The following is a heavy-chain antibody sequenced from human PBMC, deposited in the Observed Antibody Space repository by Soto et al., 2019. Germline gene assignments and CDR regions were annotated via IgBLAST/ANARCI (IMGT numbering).Heavy chain of an antibody. CDR3: ARAGIAVAGLGGYYYGMDV. J-gene: IGHJ6*02. V-gene: IGHV1-46*03. CDR1: GYTFTSYY. D-gene: IGHD6-19*01. CDR2: INPSGGST. Sequence: QVQLVQSGAEVKKPGASVKVSCKASGYTFTSYYMHWVRQAPGQGLEWMGIINPSGGSTSYAQKFQGRVTMTRATSTRTVYMELSSLRSEDTAVYYCARAGIAVAGLGGYYYGMDVWGQGTTVTVSS.